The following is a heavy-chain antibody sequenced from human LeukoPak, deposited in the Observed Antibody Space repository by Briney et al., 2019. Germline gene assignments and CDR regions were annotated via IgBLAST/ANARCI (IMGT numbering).Heavy chain of an antibody. D-gene: IGHD6-19*01. CDR3: ARLVSGWADY. CDR2: IYHSGST. V-gene: IGHV4-38-2*02. J-gene: IGHJ4*02. CDR1: DYSISSGYY. Sequence: PSETLSLTCTVSDYSISSGYYWGWIRQPPGKGLEWIGTIYHSGSTYYNPSLKSRVTISVDTSKNQFSLKLSSVTAADTAVYYCARLVSGWADYWGQGTLVTVSS.